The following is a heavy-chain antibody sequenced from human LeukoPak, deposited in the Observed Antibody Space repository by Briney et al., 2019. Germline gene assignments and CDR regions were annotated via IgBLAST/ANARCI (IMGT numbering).Heavy chain of an antibody. CDR2: VDPEDGEI. V-gene: IGHV1-69-2*01. D-gene: IGHD3-22*01. CDR3: ASAHYDTSGSYYFDY. Sequence: ASVKISCKASGYTFTDYYIHWVQQAPGKGLEWMGRVDPEDGEILYGAKFQGSVTITAETSTDTVYMELSSLRSADTAVYYCASAHYDTSGSYYFDYWGQGTLVTVSS. J-gene: IGHJ4*02. CDR1: GYTFTDYY.